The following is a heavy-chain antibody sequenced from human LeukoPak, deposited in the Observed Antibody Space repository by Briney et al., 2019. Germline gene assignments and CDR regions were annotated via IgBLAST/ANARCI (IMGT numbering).Heavy chain of an antibody. CDR2: IYPGDSDT. CDR3: VRGGPGVAYFYVYMDV. J-gene: IGHJ6*03. CDR1: GYSFTSYW. D-gene: IGHD2/OR15-2a*01. V-gene: IGHV5-51*01. Sequence: GESLKISCKGSGYSFTSYWLGWVRQMPGKGLEWMGIIYPGDSDTRYSPSFQGQVTISADKSISTAYLQWSSLKASDSGIYYCVRGGPGVAYFYVYMDVWGNGTTVTISS.